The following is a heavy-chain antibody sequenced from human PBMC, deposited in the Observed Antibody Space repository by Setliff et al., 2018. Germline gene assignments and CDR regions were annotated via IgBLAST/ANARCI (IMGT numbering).Heavy chain of an antibody. CDR1: GGSFSGYY. CDR2: INHXGST. Sequence: SETLSLTCAVYGGSFSGYYWSWIRQPPGKGLEWIGEINHXGSTNYXPXXKSRVTISVDTSKNQFSLKLSSVTAADTAVYYCARVDNFWSGPIDYWGQGTLVTVSS. CDR3: ARVDNFWSGPIDY. D-gene: IGHD3-3*01. V-gene: IGHV4-34*01. J-gene: IGHJ4*02.